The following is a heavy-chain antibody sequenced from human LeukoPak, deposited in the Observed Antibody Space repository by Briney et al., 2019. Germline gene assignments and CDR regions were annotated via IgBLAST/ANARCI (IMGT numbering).Heavy chain of an antibody. CDR2: INHSGST. Sequence: PSETLSLTRAVYGGSFSGYYWSWIRQPPGKGLEWIGEINHSGSTNYNPSLKSRVTISVDTSKNQFSLKLSSVTAADTAVYYCARGHLWSGELPRPKNWFDPWGQGTLVTVSS. CDR3: ARGHLWSGELPRPKNWFDP. D-gene: IGHD3-10*01. CDR1: GGSFSGYY. J-gene: IGHJ5*02. V-gene: IGHV4-34*01.